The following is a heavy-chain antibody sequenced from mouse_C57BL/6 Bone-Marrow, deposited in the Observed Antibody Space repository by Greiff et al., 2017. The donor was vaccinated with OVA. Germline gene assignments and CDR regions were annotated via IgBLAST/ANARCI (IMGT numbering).Heavy chain of an antibody. CDR3: ANYGSSPEFAY. Sequence: VQLQQSGAELVMPGASVKLSCKASGYTFTSYWMHWVKQRPGQGLEWIGEIDPSDSYTNYNQKFKGKSTLTVDKSSSTAYMQLSSLTSEDSAVYYCANYGSSPEFAYWGQGTLVTVSA. J-gene: IGHJ3*01. CDR1: GYTFTSYW. CDR2: IDPSDSYT. V-gene: IGHV1-69*01. D-gene: IGHD1-1*01.